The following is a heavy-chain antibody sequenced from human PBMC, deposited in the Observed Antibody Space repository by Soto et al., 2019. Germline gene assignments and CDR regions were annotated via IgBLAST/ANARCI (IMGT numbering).Heavy chain of an antibody. V-gene: IGHV1-2*04. CDR2: INPNSGGT. J-gene: IGHJ4*02. D-gene: IGHD6-13*01. Sequence: ASVKVSCKASGYTFTGYYMHWVRQAPGQGLEWMGWINPNSGGTNYAQKFQGWVTMTRDTSISTAYMELSRLRSDDTAVYYCARARIAAAPHLFDDWGQGTLVTVSS. CDR1: GYTFTGYY. CDR3: ARARIAAAPHLFDD.